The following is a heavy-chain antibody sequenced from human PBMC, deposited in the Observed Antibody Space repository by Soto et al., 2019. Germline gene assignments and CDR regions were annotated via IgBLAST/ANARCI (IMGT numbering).Heavy chain of an antibody. D-gene: IGHD6-13*01. V-gene: IGHV3-53*01. CDR2: IYSGGRT. CDR1: GFTVSSSN. CDR3: ARVSPTATADTYYYSGLDV. Sequence: EVQLVESGGGLIQPGGSLRLSCAASGFTVSSSNMNWVRQTPGKGLECVSVIYSGGRTYFADSVKGRFTISRDNSKNTLYLQMNSLRAEDTAVYYCARVSPTATADTYYYSGLDVWGQGTTVTVSS. J-gene: IGHJ6*02.